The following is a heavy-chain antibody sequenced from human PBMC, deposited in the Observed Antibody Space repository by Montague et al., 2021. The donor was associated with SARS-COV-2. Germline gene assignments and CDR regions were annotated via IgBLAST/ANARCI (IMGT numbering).Heavy chain of an antibody. CDR2: IYSSGST. CDR3: ARDYGDYSYYYGLDV. D-gene: IGHD4-17*01. CDR1: GGSISSGSYY. J-gene: IGHJ6*02. V-gene: IGHV4-61*02. Sequence: TLSLTCTASGGSISSGSYYWSWIRQPPGKGLEWIGCIYSSGSTNYNPSLRSRVTMSVDTSKNQFSLKVSSMTAADTAVYYCARDYGDYSYYYGLDVWGQGTTVTVSS.